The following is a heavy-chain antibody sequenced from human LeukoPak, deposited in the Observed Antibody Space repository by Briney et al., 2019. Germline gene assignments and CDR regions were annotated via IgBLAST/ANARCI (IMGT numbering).Heavy chain of an antibody. V-gene: IGHV3-23*01. J-gene: IGHJ4*02. Sequence: QAGGSLRLSCAASGFTFSSYAMSWVRQAPGKGLEWVSDISGSGGSTYYACSVKGRFTISRDNSKNTLYLQMNSLRAEDTAVYYCAKDMSYSSSWYYFDYWGQGTLVTVSS. D-gene: IGHD6-13*01. CDR1: GFTFSSYA. CDR3: AKDMSYSSSWYYFDY. CDR2: ISGSGGST.